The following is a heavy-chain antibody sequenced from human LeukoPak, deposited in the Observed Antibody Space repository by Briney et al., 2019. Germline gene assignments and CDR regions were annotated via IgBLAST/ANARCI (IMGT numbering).Heavy chain of an antibody. Sequence: ASVKVSCKASGYTFSSYDINWVRQATGQGLEWMGWMNPNSGNTGYAQKFQGRVTMTRDTSTSTVYMELSSLRSEDTAVYYCARPSGDYDAFDIWGQGTMVTVSS. CDR1: GYTFSSYD. D-gene: IGHD4-17*01. V-gene: IGHV1-8*01. J-gene: IGHJ3*02. CDR2: MNPNSGNT. CDR3: ARPSGDYDAFDI.